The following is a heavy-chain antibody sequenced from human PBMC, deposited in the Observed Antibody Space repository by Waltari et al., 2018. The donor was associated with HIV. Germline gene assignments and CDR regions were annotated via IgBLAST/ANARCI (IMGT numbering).Heavy chain of an antibody. CDR3: ARGYSSSRWIPLYH. CDR1: GFPFSNVA. V-gene: IGHV3-33*01. J-gene: IGHJ4*02. CDR2: FWSDGAEI. Sequence: QVQLVESGGGVVQPGTSLTLSCAVSGFPFSNVAIHWVRQSTGKGLEWLAVFWSDGAEISYADSVKGRFTVSKDSSQKTLYLHLTSLRAEDTALYYCARGYSSSRWIPLYHWGRGTLVTVSS. D-gene: IGHD6-6*01.